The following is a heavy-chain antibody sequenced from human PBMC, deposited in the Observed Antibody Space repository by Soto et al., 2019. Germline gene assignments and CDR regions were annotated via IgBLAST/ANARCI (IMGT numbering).Heavy chain of an antibody. Sequence: QVQLLQSGSEVKKPGSSVKVSCRASGGSFSRYSISWVRQAPGHGLEWMGGIVPIFGTTNYAPRFRDRLTITADESTRTAFMELTTLTSDDTAIYYCARPDEGGYSSDHHYYYALDLWGQGTAITVTS. CDR3: ARPDEGGYSSDHHYYYALDL. D-gene: IGHD3-22*01. CDR1: GGSFSRYS. CDR2: IVPIFGTT. J-gene: IGHJ6*02. V-gene: IGHV1-69*01.